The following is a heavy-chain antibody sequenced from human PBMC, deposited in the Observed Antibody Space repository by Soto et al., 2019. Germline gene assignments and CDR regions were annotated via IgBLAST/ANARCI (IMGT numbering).Heavy chain of an antibody. J-gene: IGHJ6*02. V-gene: IGHV3-30-3*01. D-gene: IGHD3-16*01. Sequence: GSLRLSCAASGFTFSSYAMHWVRQAPGKGLEWVAVISYDGSNKYYADSVKGRFTISRDNSKNTLYLQMNSLRAEDTAVYYCARDDGVYYYYGMDVWGQGTTVTVSS. CDR2: ISYDGSNK. CDR3: ARDDGVYYYYGMDV. CDR1: GFTFSSYA.